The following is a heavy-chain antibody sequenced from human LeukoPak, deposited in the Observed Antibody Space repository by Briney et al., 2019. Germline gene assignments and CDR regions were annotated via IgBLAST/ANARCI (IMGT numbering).Heavy chain of an antibody. CDR1: GSSFTSYW. CDR3: ARHGPLEMATTDIDY. D-gene: IGHD5-24*01. Sequence: PGESLKISCKGSGSSFTSYWIGWVRQLPGKALEWMGIIYPGNSDTRYSPSFQGRVTISADKSINTAYLQWSSLKASDTAIYYCARHGPLEMATTDIDYWGQGTLVTVSS. V-gene: IGHV5-51*01. J-gene: IGHJ4*02. CDR2: IYPGNSDT.